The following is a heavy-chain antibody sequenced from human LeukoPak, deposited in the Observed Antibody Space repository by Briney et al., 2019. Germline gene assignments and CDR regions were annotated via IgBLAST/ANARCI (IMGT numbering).Heavy chain of an antibody. V-gene: IGHV3-7*03. CDR2: INQDGSQK. CDR1: GFTFSTYW. J-gene: IGHJ4*02. CDR3: AKDLGYDYVWGEGNLYDS. Sequence: GGSLRLSCAASGFTFSTYWMSWVRQAPGKGLEWVANINQDGSQKYYVDSVKGRFTISRDNAKNLLYLQMNSLRAEDTAVYYCAKDLGYDYVWGEGNLYDSWGQGTLVTVSS. D-gene: IGHD3-16*01.